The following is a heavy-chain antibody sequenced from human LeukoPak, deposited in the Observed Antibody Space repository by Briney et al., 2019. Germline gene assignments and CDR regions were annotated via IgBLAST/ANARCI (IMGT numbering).Heavy chain of an antibody. CDR3: ARDMEGSLGY. J-gene: IGHJ4*02. V-gene: IGHV1-69*05. D-gene: IGHD3-10*01. Sequence: SVKVSCKASGYTFTSYGISWVRQAPGQGLEWMGGIIPIFGTANYAQKFQGRVTITTDESTSTAYMELSSLRSEDTAVYYCARDMEGSLGYWGQGTLVTVSS. CDR2: IIPIFGTA. CDR1: GYTFTSYG.